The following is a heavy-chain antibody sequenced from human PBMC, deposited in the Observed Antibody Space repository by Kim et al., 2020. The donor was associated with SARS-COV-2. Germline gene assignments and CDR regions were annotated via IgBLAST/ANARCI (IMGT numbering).Heavy chain of an antibody. J-gene: IGHJ6*02. D-gene: IGHD3-10*01. CDR2: IKQDGSEK. CDR3: ARDGEGVLWYYYGSGSYYDAVASVDYYGMDV. Sequence: GGSLRLSCAASGFTFSSYWMSWVRQAPGKGLEWVANIKQDGSEKYYVDSVKGRFTISRDNAKNSLYLQMNSLRAEDTAVYYCARDGEGVLWYYYGSGSYYDAVASVDYYGMDVWGQGTTVTVSS. CDR1: GFTFSSYW. V-gene: IGHV3-7*01.